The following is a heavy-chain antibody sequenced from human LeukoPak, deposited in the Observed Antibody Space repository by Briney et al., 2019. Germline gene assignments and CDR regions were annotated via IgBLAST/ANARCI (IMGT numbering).Heavy chain of an antibody. Sequence: GGSLRLSCGASGFTFSSYWMHWVRQASGKGLVWVSRINGDGRSTNYADSVKGRFTISRDNAKNTLYLQMNSLRAEDTAVYYCARDYFGYSGYDPTGQGTLVTVSS. CDR2: INGDGRST. J-gene: IGHJ5*02. D-gene: IGHD5-12*01. CDR1: GFTFSSYW. CDR3: ARDYFGYSGYDP. V-gene: IGHV3-74*01.